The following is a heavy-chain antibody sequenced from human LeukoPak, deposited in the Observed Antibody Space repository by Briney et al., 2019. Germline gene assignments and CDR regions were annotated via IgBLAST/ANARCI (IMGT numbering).Heavy chain of an antibody. CDR1: GFTFSSYW. J-gene: IGHJ5*02. CDR2: IKQDGSEK. V-gene: IGHV3-7*01. CDR3: ARDRGIAARPGWFDP. Sequence: PGGSLRLSCAASGFTFSSYWMSWVRQAPGKGLEWVANIKQDGSEKYYVDSVKGRFTISRDNAKNSLYLQMNSLRAEDTAVYYCARDRGIAARPGWFDPWGQGTLDTVSS. D-gene: IGHD6-6*01.